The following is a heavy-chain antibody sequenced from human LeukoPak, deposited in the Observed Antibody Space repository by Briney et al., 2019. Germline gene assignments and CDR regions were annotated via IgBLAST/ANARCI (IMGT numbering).Heavy chain of an antibody. CDR1: GGSISSSSYY. V-gene: IGHV4-39*01. D-gene: IGHD3-9*01. J-gene: IGHJ4*02. Sequence: SETLSLTCTVSGGSISSSSYYWGWIRQPPRKWLEWIGSNYYIRSTYYNPSLKSRVTISVDTSKTQYSLKLSSVTAAATAVYYCASPLWFLTGPFDYWGQGTLVTVSS. CDR3: ASPLWFLTGPFDY. CDR2: NYYIRST.